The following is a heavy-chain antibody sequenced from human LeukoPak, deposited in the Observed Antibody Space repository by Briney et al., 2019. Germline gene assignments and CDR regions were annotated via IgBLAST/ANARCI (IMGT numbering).Heavy chain of an antibody. CDR3: ARTYDTSGYYYAFDY. CDR1: GGSISSYY. CDR2: IYTSGST. Sequence: SETLSLTCTVSGGSISSYYWSWIRQPAGKGLEWIGRIYTSGSTNYNPSLKSRVTISVDKSKNQFSLKLSSVTAADTAVYYCARTYDTSGYYYAFDYWGQGTLVTVSS. V-gene: IGHV4-4*07. J-gene: IGHJ4*02. D-gene: IGHD3-22*01.